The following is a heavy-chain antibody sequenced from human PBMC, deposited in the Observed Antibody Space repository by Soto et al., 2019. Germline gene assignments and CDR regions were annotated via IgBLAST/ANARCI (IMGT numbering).Heavy chain of an antibody. CDR2: IYYSGST. Sequence: SETLSLTCTVSGGSISSGGYYWSWIRQHPGKGPEWIGYIYYSGSTYYNPSLKSRVTISVDTSKNQFSLKLSSVTAADTAVYYCARDNSSGWYRGIDYWGQGTLVTVSS. V-gene: IGHV4-31*03. D-gene: IGHD6-19*01. J-gene: IGHJ4*02. CDR1: GGSISSGGYY. CDR3: ARDNSSGWYRGIDY.